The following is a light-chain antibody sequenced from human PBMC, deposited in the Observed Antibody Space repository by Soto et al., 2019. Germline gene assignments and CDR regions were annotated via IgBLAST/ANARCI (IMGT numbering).Light chain of an antibody. V-gene: IGKV1-39*01. CDR2: AAS. Sequence: DIQMTQSPSSLSASVGDRVSITCQTSDIISNYLNWYQQKPGEAPRLLIYAASSLRSGVPSRFSGSGSGTDFALTITKLQPEDFATYYCQQGYTTPRTFGQGTKVEI. J-gene: IGKJ2*02. CDR1: DIISNY. CDR3: QQGYTTPRT.